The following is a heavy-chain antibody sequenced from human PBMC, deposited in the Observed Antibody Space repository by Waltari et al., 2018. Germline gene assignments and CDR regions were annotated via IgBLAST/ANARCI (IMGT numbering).Heavy chain of an antibody. J-gene: IGHJ3*02. Sequence: EVQLVESGGGLVQPGGSLRLSCAASGFTFSTYWMTWVRQAPGKGLGLVCNIRLDGSQRHTLESVEGRFTISRDNAKNSRYLQMNRLRGEDTAVYYCARDVNPTYGSGWFGDAFDIWGQGTMVTVSS. CDR3: ARDVNPTYGSGWFGDAFDI. CDR2: IRLDGSQR. D-gene: IGHD6-19*01. CDR1: GFTFSTYW. V-gene: IGHV3-7*01.